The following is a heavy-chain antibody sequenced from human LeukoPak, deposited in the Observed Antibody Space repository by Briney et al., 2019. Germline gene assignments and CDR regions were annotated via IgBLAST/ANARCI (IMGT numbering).Heavy chain of an antibody. CDR1: GDSISSYS. CDR2: IYYSGST. V-gene: IGHV4-59*01. J-gene: IGHJ4*02. D-gene: IGHD1-7*01. CDR3: ARSPAPYNWNYGFDY. Sequence: SETLSLTCTVSGDSISSYSWSWIRQPPGKGLEWIGYIYYSGSTNYNPSLKSRVTISVDTSKNQFSLKLSSVTAADTAVYYCARSPAPYNWNYGFDYWGQGTLVTVSS.